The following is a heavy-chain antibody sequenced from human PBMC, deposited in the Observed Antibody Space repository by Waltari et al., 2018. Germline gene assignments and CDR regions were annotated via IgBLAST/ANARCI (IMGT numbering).Heavy chain of an antibody. CDR2: INPNSCGT. Sequence: QVQLVQSGAEVKKPGASVKVSCKASGYTFTGYYMHWVRQAPGQGLEWMGWINPNSCGTNYAQKFQGRVTMTRDTSISTAYMELSRLRSDDTAVYYCARDPREPDSYFDYWGQGTLVTVSS. D-gene: IGHD1-26*01. J-gene: IGHJ4*02. CDR3: ARDPREPDSYFDY. CDR1: GYTFTGYY. V-gene: IGHV1-2*02.